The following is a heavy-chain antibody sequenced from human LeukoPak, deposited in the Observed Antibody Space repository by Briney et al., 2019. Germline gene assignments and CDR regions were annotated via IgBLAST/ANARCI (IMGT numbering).Heavy chain of an antibody. CDR2: INRDGSEK. V-gene: IGHV3-7*01. Sequence: GGSLRLSCAASGFTFSSYAMHWVRQAPGKGLEWVANINRDGSEKKYVDSAKGRFTISRDNAKNSLYLQVNSLRDEDTALYYCAGDTGWFDPWGQGTLVTVSS. CDR3: AGDTGWFDP. J-gene: IGHJ5*02. CDR1: GFTFSSYA.